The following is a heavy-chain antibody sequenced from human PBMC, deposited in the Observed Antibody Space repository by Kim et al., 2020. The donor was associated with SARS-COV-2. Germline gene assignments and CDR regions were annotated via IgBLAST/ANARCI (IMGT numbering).Heavy chain of an antibody. J-gene: IGHJ6*02. V-gene: IGHV3-64D*06. Sequence: SVRGRFTISRDKSKNTLYLQMGSLRAEDTAVYYCVKGGGYWGYYYYGMDVWGQGTTVTVSS. D-gene: IGHD1-26*01. CDR3: VKGGGYWGYYYYGMDV.